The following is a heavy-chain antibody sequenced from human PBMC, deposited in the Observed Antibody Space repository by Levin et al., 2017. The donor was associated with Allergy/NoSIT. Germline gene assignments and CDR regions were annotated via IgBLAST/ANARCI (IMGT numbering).Heavy chain of an antibody. V-gene: IGHV3-33*01. CDR1: GFTFSSYG. D-gene: IGHD2-21*02. CDR3: ARDSRVGDLRSFFDY. CDR2: IWYDGSNK. J-gene: IGHJ4*02. Sequence: GGSLRLSCAASGFTFSSYGMHWVRQAPGKGLEWVAVIWYDGSNKYYADSVKGRFTISRDNSKNTLYLQMNSLRAEDTAVYYCARDSRVGDLRSFFDYWGQGTLVTVSS.